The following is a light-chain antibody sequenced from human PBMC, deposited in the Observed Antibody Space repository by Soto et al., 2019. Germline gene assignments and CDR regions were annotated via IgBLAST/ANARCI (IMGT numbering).Light chain of an antibody. CDR2: YAS. J-gene: IGKJ2*01. Sequence: DIQMTQSPSTLSASVGDRVTITCRASQSISSWLAWYQQKPGKAPKLLIYYASSLESGVPSRFSGSGSGTEVTLTISSLQPDDFATYYCQQYNSYPYTFGQGTKLEIK. CDR1: QSISSW. CDR3: QQYNSYPYT. V-gene: IGKV1-5*01.